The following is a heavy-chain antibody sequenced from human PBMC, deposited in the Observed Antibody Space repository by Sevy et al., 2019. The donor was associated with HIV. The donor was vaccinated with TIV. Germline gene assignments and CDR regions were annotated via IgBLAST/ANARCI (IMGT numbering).Heavy chain of an antibody. CDR1: GFTFSSYG. CDR3: AKDGAYDYIWGSYFGY. D-gene: IGHD3-16*01. V-gene: IGHV3-30*02. CDR2: IRYDGSNK. J-gene: IGHJ4*02. Sequence: GGSLRLSCAASGFTFSSYGMHWVRQAPGKGLEWVAFIRYDGSNKYYADSVKGRFTISRDNSKNTLYLQMNSLRAEDPAVYYCAKDGAYDYIWGSYFGYWGQGTLVTVSS.